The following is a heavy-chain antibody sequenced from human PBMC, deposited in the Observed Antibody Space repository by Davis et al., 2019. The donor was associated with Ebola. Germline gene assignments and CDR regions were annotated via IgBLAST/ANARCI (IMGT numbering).Heavy chain of an antibody. CDR2: INHSGST. V-gene: IGHV4-34*01. CDR1: GGSFSGYY. CDR3: AGGPSPREHGY. Sequence: SETLSLTCAVYGGSFSGYYWSWIRQPPGKGLEWIGEINHSGSTNYNPSLKSRVTISVDTSKNQFSLKLSSVTAADTAVYYCAGGPSPREHGYWGQGTLVTVSS. J-gene: IGHJ4*02. D-gene: IGHD1-26*01.